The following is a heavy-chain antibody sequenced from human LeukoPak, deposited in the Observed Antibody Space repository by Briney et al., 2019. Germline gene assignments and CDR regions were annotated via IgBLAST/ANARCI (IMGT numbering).Heavy chain of an antibody. CDR3: AKTARVPTD. CDR2: IHHTGVI. D-gene: IGHD1-14*01. CDR1: GDSLSSSY. J-gene: IGHJ4*02. Sequence: PSETLSLTCTVSGDSLSSSYWSWVRQPPGKGLEYIGYIHHTGVINYNPSPRSRVAISMDTSQNQFSLKVTSVTAADTAVYYCAKTARVPTDWGQGALVTVSS. V-gene: IGHV4-59*01.